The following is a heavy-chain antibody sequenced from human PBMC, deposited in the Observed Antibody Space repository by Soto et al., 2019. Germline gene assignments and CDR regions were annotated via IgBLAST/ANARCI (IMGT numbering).Heavy chain of an antibody. Sequence: QVQLVQSGAEVKKPGASVKVSCKASGYTFTSYDIKWVRQATGQGLEWMGWMNPSTGSTGFAQKFQGRVTMISNTSISTAYLELSSMTSEDTAVYYCARGRLVAGTVDYWGQGTLFTVSS. D-gene: IGHD6-19*01. V-gene: IGHV1-8*01. CDR3: ARGRLVAGTVDY. J-gene: IGHJ4*02. CDR2: MNPSTGST. CDR1: GYTFTSYD.